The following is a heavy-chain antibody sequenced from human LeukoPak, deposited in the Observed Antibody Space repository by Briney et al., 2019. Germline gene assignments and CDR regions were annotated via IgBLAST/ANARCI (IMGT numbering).Heavy chain of an antibody. V-gene: IGHV4-34*01. CDR1: GGSFSDFY. D-gene: IGHD1-26*01. J-gene: IGHJ5*02. CDR3: ARDAEVGATTMGSWFDP. CDR2: VNYSGST. Sequence: SETLSLTCAVSGGSFSDFYWNWIRQPPGKGLEWIGEVNYSGSTYYNPSLKSRVTISVDTSKNQFSLKLSSVTAADTAVYYCARDAEVGATTMGSWFDPWGQGTLVTVSS.